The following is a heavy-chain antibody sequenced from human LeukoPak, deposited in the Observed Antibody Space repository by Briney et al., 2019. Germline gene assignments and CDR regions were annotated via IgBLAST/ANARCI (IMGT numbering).Heavy chain of an antibody. CDR3: ASTKATNWHLTASSLDF. CDR2: INPSGSST. D-gene: IGHD1-7*01. Sequence: ASVKVSCKASGYSFTGSYIHWVRQAPGQGPEWMGVINPSGSSTIYAQKFKGRVTMTTDTSTGTVYMDLSSLRSEDTAVYYCASTKATNWHLTASSLDFWGQGTLVSVSS. J-gene: IGHJ4*02. CDR1: GYSFTGSY. V-gene: IGHV1-46*01.